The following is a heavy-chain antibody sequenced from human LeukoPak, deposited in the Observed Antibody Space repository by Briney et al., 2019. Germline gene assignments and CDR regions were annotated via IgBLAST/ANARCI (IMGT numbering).Heavy chain of an antibody. CDR3: AREAYGDLLSYFDY. J-gene: IGHJ4*02. V-gene: IGHV4-59*01. CDR1: GGSISSYY. CDR2: IYYSGST. D-gene: IGHD4-17*01. Sequence: SQTLSLTCTVSGGSISSYYWSWIRQPPGKGLEWIGYIYYSGSTNYNPSLKSRVTISVDTSKNQFSLKLSSVTAADTAVYYCAREAYGDLLSYFDYWGQGTLVTVSS.